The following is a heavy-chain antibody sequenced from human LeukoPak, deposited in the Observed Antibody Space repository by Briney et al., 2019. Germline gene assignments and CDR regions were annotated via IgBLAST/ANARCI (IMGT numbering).Heavy chain of an antibody. CDR2: ISGSGGST. V-gene: IGHV3-23*01. D-gene: IGHD5-18*01. J-gene: IGHJ6*02. CDR1: GFTFSIYA. Sequence: GGSLRLSCAASGFTFSIYAMSWVRQAPGKGLEWVSAISGSGGSTYYADSVKGRFTISRDNSKNTLYLQMNSLRAEDTAVYYCAKGGDTYYYYYGMDVWGQGTTVTVSS. CDR3: AKGGDTYYYYYGMDV.